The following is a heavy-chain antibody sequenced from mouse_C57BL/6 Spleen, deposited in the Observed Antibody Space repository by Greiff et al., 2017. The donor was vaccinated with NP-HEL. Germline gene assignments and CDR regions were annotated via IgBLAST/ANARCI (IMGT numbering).Heavy chain of an antibody. D-gene: IGHD2-4*01. CDR3: ARGIYYDYDGRDYAMDY. J-gene: IGHJ4*01. CDR1: GYSITSGYY. Sequence: EVQLQESGPGLVKPSQSLSLTCSVTGYSITSGYYWNWIRQFPGNKLEWMGYISYDGSNNYNPSLKNRISITLDTSKNQFFLKLNSVTTEDTATYYCARGIYYDYDGRDYAMDYWGQGTSVTVSS. V-gene: IGHV3-6*01. CDR2: ISYDGSN.